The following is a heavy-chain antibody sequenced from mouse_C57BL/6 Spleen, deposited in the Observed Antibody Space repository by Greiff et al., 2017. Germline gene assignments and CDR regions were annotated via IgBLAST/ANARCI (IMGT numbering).Heavy chain of an antibody. CDR2: IYPGSGST. CDR3: ARILGPYYFDY. CDR1: GSTFTSYW. Sequence: QVQLQQPGAELVKPGASVKMSCKASGSTFTSYWITWVKQRPGQGLEWIGDIYPGSGSTNYKEKFKSKATLTVDTSSSTAYMQLSSLTTEDSAVYYCARILGPYYFDYWGQGTTLTVSA. J-gene: IGHJ2*01. V-gene: IGHV1-55*01. D-gene: IGHD4-1*01.